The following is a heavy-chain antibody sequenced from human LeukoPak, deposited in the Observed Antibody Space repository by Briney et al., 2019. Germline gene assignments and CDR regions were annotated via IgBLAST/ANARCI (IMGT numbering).Heavy chain of an antibody. CDR1: GGTFSSHA. J-gene: IGHJ4*02. V-gene: IGHV1-69*05. D-gene: IGHD3-3*01. Sequence: ASAKVSCKASGGTFSSHAISWVRQAPGQGLEWMGGIIPIFGTANYAQKFQGRVTITTDESTSTAYMELSSLRSEDTAVYYCATLTPWSGDDGGDLDYWGQGTLVTVSS. CDR2: IIPIFGTA. CDR3: ATLTPWSGDDGGDLDY.